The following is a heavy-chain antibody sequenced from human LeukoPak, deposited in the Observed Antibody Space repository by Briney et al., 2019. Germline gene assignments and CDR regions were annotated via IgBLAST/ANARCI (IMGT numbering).Heavy chain of an antibody. V-gene: IGHV1-69*13. CDR2: IIPIFGTA. Sequence: SVKVSCKASGGTFSSYAISWVRQAPGQGLEWMGGIIPIFGTANYAQKFQGRVTITADESTSTAYMELSSLRSEDTAVYYCARSRDGYNWDAFDIWGQGTMVTVSS. D-gene: IGHD5-24*01. J-gene: IGHJ3*02. CDR3: ARSRDGYNWDAFDI. CDR1: GGTFSSYA.